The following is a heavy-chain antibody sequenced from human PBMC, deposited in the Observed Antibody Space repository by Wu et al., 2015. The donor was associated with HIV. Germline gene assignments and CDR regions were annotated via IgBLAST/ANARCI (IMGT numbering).Heavy chain of an antibody. CDR2: INPASGST. V-gene: IGHV1-2*02. CDR3: ARDAAPVTTEFDY. Sequence: QVQLVQSGAEVKKPGASVKVSCKTSGYIFTAYYIHWVRQAPGHELEWMGWINPASGSTIYSEHFEGRITVTRDTSINTAYLELSTLRSGDTAVYFCARDAAPVTTEFDYWGQGTLVTVSS. D-gene: IGHD1-1*01. J-gene: IGHJ4*02. CDR1: GYIFTAYY.